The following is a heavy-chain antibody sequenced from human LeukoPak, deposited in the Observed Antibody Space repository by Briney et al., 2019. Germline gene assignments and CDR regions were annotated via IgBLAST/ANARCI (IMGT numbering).Heavy chain of an antibody. Sequence: SETLSLTCTVSGGSVSSGSYYWGWIRQPPGKGLEWIGSIYYRGSTYYKPSLKSRVTISVDTSKNQFSLKLSSVTAADTAVYYCARGYCSGGSCYLFDYWGQGTLVTVSS. D-gene: IGHD2-15*01. CDR1: GGSVSSGSYY. CDR2: IYYRGST. CDR3: ARGYCSGGSCYLFDY. V-gene: IGHV4-39*01. J-gene: IGHJ4*02.